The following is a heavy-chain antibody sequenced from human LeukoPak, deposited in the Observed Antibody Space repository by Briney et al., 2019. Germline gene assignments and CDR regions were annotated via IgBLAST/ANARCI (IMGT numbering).Heavy chain of an antibody. D-gene: IGHD1-26*01. CDR2: IESDASNT. J-gene: IGHJ4*02. V-gene: IGHV3-74*01. CDR1: GFAFGSHW. Sequence: GGSLRLSCAASGFAFGSHWMHWVRQAPGKGLVWVARIESDASNTRYADSVKGRFTISRDNANRTLYLQMNSLRAEDTAVYYCTRDGSGSRIPFDYWGQGTLVTVSS. CDR3: TRDGSGSRIPFDY.